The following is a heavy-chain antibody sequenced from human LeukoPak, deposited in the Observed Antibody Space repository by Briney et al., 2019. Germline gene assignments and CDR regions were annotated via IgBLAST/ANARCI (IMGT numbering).Heavy chain of an antibody. CDR2: IYYSGTT. D-gene: IGHD3-22*01. CDR1: GGSISSSPYY. Sequence: SETLSPTCTVSGGSISSSPYYWGWIRQPPGKGLEWIGSIYYSGTTHYNPSLKSRVTISVDTSKNQFSLRLSSVTAADTAVYYCASFASIIDYSDNQNRPWGQGTLVTVSS. V-gene: IGHV4-39*01. CDR3: ASFASIIDYSDNQNRP. J-gene: IGHJ5*02.